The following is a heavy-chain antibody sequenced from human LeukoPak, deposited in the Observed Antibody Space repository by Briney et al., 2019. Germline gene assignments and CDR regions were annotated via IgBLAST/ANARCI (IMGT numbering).Heavy chain of an antibody. D-gene: IGHD3-10*01. J-gene: IGHJ5*02. CDR2: INPVLGVA. Sequence: SVKVSCKASGCTFSSYTISWVRQAPGKGLEWMGRINPVLGVANYAQKFQGRVTITADKSTSTAYMELSSLRSEDTAVYLCARDYYGPGSYRFWFDPWGQGTLVTVSS. V-gene: IGHV1-69*04. CDR1: GCTFSSYT. CDR3: ARDYYGPGSYRFWFDP.